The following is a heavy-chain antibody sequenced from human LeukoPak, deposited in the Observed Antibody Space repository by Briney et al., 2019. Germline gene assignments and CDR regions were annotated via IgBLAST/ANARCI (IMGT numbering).Heavy chain of an antibody. D-gene: IGHD6-19*01. CDR2: ISSSSSYI. CDR3: ARDSSGTYPRYFDL. CDR1: GFTFSSYS. Sequence: PGGSLRLSCAASGFTFSSYSMNWVRQAPGKGLEWVSSISSSSSYIYYADSVKGRFTISRDNAKNSLYLQMNSLRAEDTAVYYCARDSSGTYPRYFDLWGRGTLVTVSS. V-gene: IGHV3-21*01. J-gene: IGHJ2*01.